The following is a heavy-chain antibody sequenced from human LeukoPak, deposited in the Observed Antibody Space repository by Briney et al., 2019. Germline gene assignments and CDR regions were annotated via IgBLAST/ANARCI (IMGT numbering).Heavy chain of an antibody. D-gene: IGHD3-16*01. Sequence: GGSLRLSCEVSGFSFRSYSMNWVRQAPGKGLGWVGRIRRGANSYTTEYAASVKGRFTISRDDSKNSLYPHMNSLKTEDTAVYHCSRDGGEGGNSAFDIWGQGTMVTVSS. CDR1: GFSFRSYS. CDR2: IRRGANSYTT. CDR3: SRDGGEGGNSAFDI. V-gene: IGHV3-72*01. J-gene: IGHJ3*02.